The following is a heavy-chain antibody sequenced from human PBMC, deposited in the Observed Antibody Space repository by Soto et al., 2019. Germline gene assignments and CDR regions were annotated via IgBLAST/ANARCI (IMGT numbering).Heavy chain of an antibody. CDR1: GGSISSSSYY. J-gene: IGHJ5*01. V-gene: IGHV4-39*01. D-gene: IGHD3-22*01. Sequence: SETLSLTCTVSGGSISSSSYYWGWIRQPPGKGLEWIGNIYYRGNTYYNPSLKSRLTISIDTSKTQFSLNLSSVTAADAAVYYCVRVDSSGSLDSWGQGTQVT. CDR2: IYYRGNT. CDR3: VRVDSSGSLDS.